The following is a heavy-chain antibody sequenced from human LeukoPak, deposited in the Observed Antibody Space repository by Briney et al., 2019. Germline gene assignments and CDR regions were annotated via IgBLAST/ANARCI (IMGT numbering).Heavy chain of an antibody. D-gene: IGHD2-2*02. CDR3: ARGRRYCSSTSCYRAFDI. V-gene: IGHV4-61*02. CDR1: GGSISSGSYY. CDR2: IYTSGST. Sequence: SETLSLTCTVSGGSISSGSYYWGWVRQPAGKGLEWIGRIYTSGSTNYNPSLKSRVTISVDTSKNQFSLKLSSVTAADTAVYYCARGRRYCSSTSCYRAFDIWGQGTMVTVSS. J-gene: IGHJ3*02.